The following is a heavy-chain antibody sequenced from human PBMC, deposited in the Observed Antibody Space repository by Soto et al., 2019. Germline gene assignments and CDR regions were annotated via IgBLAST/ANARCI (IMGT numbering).Heavy chain of an antibody. J-gene: IGHJ4*02. CDR1: GYSISSGYY. V-gene: IGHV4-38-2*01. CDR2: IFHSGTT. D-gene: IGHD2-15*01. Sequence: SGTLSLTCAVSGYSISSGYYWGGIRQPPGKGLEWIGNIFHSGTTYYNPSLKSRVTISVDTSNNQFSLNLKSLTAADTAVYYCARATHNCLDYWGQGTLVTVFS. CDR3: ARATHNCLDY.